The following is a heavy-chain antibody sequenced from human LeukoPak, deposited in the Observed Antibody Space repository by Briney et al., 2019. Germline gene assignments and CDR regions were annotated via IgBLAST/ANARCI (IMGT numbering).Heavy chain of an antibody. Sequence: GGSLRLSCVASGFTFGYSWMSWVRQAPGKGLEWVGRIKGKSDGGTADYAAVVKARFIISRDDSKDTLYLQMNSLKTEDTGIYYCAEFNTRDAFEIWGQGTMVTVSS. CDR1: GFTFGYSW. CDR3: AEFNTRDAFEI. CDR2: IKGKSDGGTA. V-gene: IGHV3-15*01. D-gene: IGHD1-26*01. J-gene: IGHJ3*02.